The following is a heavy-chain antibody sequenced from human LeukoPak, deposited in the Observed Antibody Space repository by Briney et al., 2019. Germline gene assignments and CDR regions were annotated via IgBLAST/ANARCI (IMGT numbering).Heavy chain of an antibody. V-gene: IGHV3-30*18. J-gene: IGHJ4*02. CDR2: ILYDGSNK. Sequence: GGSLRLSFAASGFTLSSYGMHWGRQAPGKGLEGGVVILYDGSNKYYADSVKGRFTISRDNSKNTLSLQMNSLRAEDTAVYYCAKDPSWQWLVRGYFDYWGQGTLVTVSS. CDR1: GFTLSSYG. D-gene: IGHD6-19*01. CDR3: AKDPSWQWLVRGYFDY.